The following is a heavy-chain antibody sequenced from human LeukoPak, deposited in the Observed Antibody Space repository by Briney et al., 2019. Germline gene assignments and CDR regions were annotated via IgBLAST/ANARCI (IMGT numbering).Heavy chain of an antibody. V-gene: IGHV4-4*07. CDR3: ARGSPPLRFLEWSPYYYYYMDV. J-gene: IGHJ6*03. Sequence: PSETLSLTCSVSLDSTTSYFWGWIRQPAGKGLEWIGRIYTSGSTNYNPSLKSRVTISVDTSKNQFSLKLSSVTAADTAVYYCARGSPPLRFLEWSPYYYYYMDVWGKGTTVTVSS. CDR2: IYTSGST. CDR1: LDSTTSYF. D-gene: IGHD3-3*01.